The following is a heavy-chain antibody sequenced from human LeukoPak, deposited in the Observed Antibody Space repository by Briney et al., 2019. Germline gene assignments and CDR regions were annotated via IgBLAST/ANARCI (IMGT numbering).Heavy chain of an antibody. CDR1: GYTFTGYY. V-gene: IGHV1-2*02. J-gene: IGHJ4*02. Sequence: ASVKVSCKASGYTFTGYYMHWVRQAPGQGLEWMGWINPNSGGTNYAQKFQGRVTMTTDTSTSTAYMELRSLRSDDTAVYYCARGGYTSGHSFDYWGQGTLVTVSS. CDR3: ARGGYTSGHSFDY. D-gene: IGHD3-22*01. CDR2: INPNSGGT.